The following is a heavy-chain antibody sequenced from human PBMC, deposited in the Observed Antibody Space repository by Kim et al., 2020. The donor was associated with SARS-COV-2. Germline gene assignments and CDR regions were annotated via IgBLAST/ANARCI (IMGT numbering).Heavy chain of an antibody. CDR3: ARAAPGFGMDV. D-gene: IGHD3-10*01. J-gene: IGHJ6*02. V-gene: IGHV3-13*04. CDR2: IGTAGDT. Sequence: GGSLRLSCAASGFTFSSYDMHWVRQATGKGLEWVSAIGTAGDTYYPGSVKGRFTISRENAKNSLYLQMNSLRAGDTAVYYCARAAPGFGMDVWGQGTTVTVSS. CDR1: GFTFSSYD.